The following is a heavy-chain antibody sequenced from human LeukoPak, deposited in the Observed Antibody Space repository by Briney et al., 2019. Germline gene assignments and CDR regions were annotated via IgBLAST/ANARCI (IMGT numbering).Heavy chain of an antibody. D-gene: IGHD3-3*01. CDR2: IIPIFGTA. V-gene: IGHV1-69*01. J-gene: IGHJ6*02. Sequence: SVKVSCKASGGTFSSYAISWVRQAPGQGLEWMGGIIPIFGTANYAQKFQGRVTITADESTSTAYMELSSLRSEDTAVYYCARDRYGYDFWSGYGMDVWGQGTTVTVSS. CDR1: GGTFSSYA. CDR3: ARDRYGYDFWSGYGMDV.